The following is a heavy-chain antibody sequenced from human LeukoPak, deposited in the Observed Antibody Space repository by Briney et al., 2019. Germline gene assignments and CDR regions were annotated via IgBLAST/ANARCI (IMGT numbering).Heavy chain of an antibody. CDR3: ARHPVARHIVVVTAKYWFDP. D-gene: IGHD2-21*02. V-gene: IGHV4-39*01. J-gene: IGHJ5*02. CDR1: GGSISSSSYY. CDR2: IYYSGST. Sequence: SETLSLTCTVSGGSISSSSYYWGWIRQPPGKGLEWIGGIYYSGSTYYNPSLKSRVTISVDTSKNQFSLKLSSVTAADTAVYYCARHPVARHIVVVTAKYWFDPWGQGTLVTVSS.